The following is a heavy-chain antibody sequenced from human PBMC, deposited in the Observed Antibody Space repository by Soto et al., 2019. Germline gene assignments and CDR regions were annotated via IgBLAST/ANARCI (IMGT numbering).Heavy chain of an antibody. CDR2: VHHTGST. CDR3: ARKDVYTSQGDEFDS. Sequence: TLSITCAVSGASIRGGGNSCNWLRHPPGKGLEWLGYVHHTGSTCYTPSLKSRVTISLARSTTQVSLKLHSVTAADTAVYYCARKDVYTSQGDEFDSWGQGDLVT. D-gene: IGHD3-16*01. V-gene: IGHV4-30-2*01. CDR1: GASIRGGGNS. J-gene: IGHJ4*02.